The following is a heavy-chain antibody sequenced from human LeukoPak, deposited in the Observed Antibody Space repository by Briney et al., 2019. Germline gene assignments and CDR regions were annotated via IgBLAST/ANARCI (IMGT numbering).Heavy chain of an antibody. CDR3: ARLPPVRDAFDI. Sequence: ASETLSLTCAVYGGSFSGYYWSWIRQPPGKGLEWIGEINHSGSTNYNPSLKSRVTISVDTSKIQFSLKLSSVTAADTAVYYCARLPPVRDAFDIWGQGTMVTVSS. D-gene: IGHD3-10*01. CDR1: GGSFSGYY. CDR2: INHSGST. J-gene: IGHJ3*02. V-gene: IGHV4-34*01.